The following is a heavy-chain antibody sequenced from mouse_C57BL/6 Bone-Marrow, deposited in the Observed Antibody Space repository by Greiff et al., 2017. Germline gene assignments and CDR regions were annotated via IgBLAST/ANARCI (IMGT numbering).Heavy chain of an antibody. D-gene: IGHD2-4*01. V-gene: IGHV5-9*01. J-gene: IGHJ1*03. CDR2: ISGGGGNT. CDR1: GFTFSSYT. CDR3: ARRLVYYDYDDWYFDV. Sequence: EVQLMESGGGLVKPGGSLKLSCAASGFTFSSYTMSWVRQTPEKRLEWVATISGGGGNTYYPDSVKGRFTISRDNAKNTLYLQMSSLRSEDTALYYCARRLVYYDYDDWYFDVWGTGTTVTVSS.